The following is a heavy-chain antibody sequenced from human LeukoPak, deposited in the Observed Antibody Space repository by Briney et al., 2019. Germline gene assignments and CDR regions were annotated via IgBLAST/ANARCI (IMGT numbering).Heavy chain of an antibody. Sequence: GESLKISCQGSGYSFTSYWISWVRQMPGKGLEWMGRIDPSDSYTNYSPSFQGHVTISADKSISTAYLQWSSLKASDIAMYYCATTTVTTYYWFDPWGQGTLVTVSS. CDR1: GYSFTSYW. D-gene: IGHD4-17*01. CDR3: ATTTVTTYYWFDP. CDR2: IDPSDSYT. J-gene: IGHJ5*02. V-gene: IGHV5-10-1*01.